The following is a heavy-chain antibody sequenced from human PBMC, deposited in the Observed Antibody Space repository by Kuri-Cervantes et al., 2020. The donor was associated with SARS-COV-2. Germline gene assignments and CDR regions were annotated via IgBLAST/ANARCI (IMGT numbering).Heavy chain of an antibody. CDR3: ARDSGRYSSGWYTRRTPYFDY. D-gene: IGHD6-19*01. Sequence: ETLSLTCPAYGFTFSSYSMSWVRPAPGKGLEWVSAIRGSGGSTYYADSVKGRFTSSRDKSKHTLYLQTNSLRAADTAVYYCARDSGRYSSGWYTRRTPYFDYWGQGTLVTVSS. CDR1: GFTFSSYS. V-gene: IGHV3-23*01. J-gene: IGHJ4*02. CDR2: IRGSGGST.